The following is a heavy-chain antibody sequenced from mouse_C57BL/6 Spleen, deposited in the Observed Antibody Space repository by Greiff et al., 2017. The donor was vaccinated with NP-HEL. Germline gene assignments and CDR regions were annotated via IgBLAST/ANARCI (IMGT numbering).Heavy chain of an antibody. D-gene: IGHD1-1*01. CDR2: IYPGSGST. Sequence: VKLQQPGAELVKPGASVKMSCKASGYTFTSYWITWVKQRPGQGLEWIGDIYPGSGSTNYNEKFKSKATLTVDTSSSTAYLQLSSLTSEDSAVYYCARSYGSPFDYWGQGTTLTVSS. J-gene: IGHJ2*01. V-gene: IGHV1-55*01. CDR3: ARSYGSPFDY. CDR1: GYTFTSYW.